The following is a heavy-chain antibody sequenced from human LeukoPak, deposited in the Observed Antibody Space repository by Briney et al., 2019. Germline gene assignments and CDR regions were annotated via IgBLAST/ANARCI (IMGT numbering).Heavy chain of an antibody. V-gene: IGHV1-69*13. J-gene: IGHJ5*02. CDR1: GGTFSSYA. CDR3: ARVAFEDFDWLGWFDP. Sequence: GASVKVSCKASGGTFSSYAISWVRQAPGQGLEWMGGIIPIFGTANYAQKFQGRVTITADESTSTAYMELSSLRSEDTAVYYCARVAFEDFDWLGWFDPWGQGTLVTVSS. D-gene: IGHD3-9*01. CDR2: IIPIFGTA.